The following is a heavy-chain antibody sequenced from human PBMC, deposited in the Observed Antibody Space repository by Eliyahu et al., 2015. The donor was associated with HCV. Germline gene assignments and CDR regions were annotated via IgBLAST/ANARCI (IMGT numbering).Heavy chain of an antibody. V-gene: IGHV4-39*01. D-gene: IGHD2-2*03. Sequence: QLQLQESGPRVVKSSETLSLTCTVSGXSISSSIYYWGWXRQPPGKGLKWIGGINYSGGTFYTPSLKSRVTISVDTSKNQVSLNMTSVSAADTAVYFCAKMRWSGAMAGYFDSWGQGTLVTVSS. CDR1: GXSISSSIYY. CDR3: AKMRWSGAMAGYFDS. J-gene: IGHJ4*02. CDR2: INYSGGT.